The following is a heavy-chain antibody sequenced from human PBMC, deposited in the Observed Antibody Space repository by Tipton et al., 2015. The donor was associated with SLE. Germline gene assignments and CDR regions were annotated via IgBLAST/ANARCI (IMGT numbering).Heavy chain of an antibody. D-gene: IGHD1-26*01. CDR2: IDPSDSYT. CDR1: GYSFTSYW. J-gene: IGHJ2*01. Sequence: QLVQSGAEVKKPGESLRISCQGSGYSFTSYWISWVRQMPGKGLEWMGRIDPSDSYTNYSPSFQGHVTISADKSISTAYLQWSSLKASDTAMYYCASQWEYPGYVDLWGRGTLVTGSS. V-gene: IGHV5-10-1*01. CDR3: ASQWEYPGYVDL.